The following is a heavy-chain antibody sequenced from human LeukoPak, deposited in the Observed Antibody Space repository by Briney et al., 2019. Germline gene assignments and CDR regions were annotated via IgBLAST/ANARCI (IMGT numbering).Heavy chain of an antibody. CDR3: ARGTWIQLWLIDY. CDR2: INHSGST. CDR1: GGSFSGYY. D-gene: IGHD5-18*01. Sequence: PSETLSLTCAVYGGSFSGYYWSWIRQPPGKGLEWIGEINHSGSTNYNPSLKSRVTISVDTSKNQFSLKLSSVTAADTAVYYCARGTWIQLWLIDYWGQGTLVTVSS. V-gene: IGHV4-34*01. J-gene: IGHJ4*02.